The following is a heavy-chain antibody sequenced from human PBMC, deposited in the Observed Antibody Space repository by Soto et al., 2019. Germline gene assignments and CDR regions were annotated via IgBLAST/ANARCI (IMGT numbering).Heavy chain of an antibody. CDR2: ITYDGSNK. Sequence: PGGCLRLAXAASGVTFNSYAMHGVRQAPGKGLEWVAVITYDGSNKYYADSVKGRFTISRDNSKNTLYLQMNSLRTEDTAVYYCAKDGRSYSSSWYQPSYCWFDPWGQGTLVTVSS. V-gene: IGHV3-30*18. D-gene: IGHD6-13*01. CDR1: GVTFNSYA. CDR3: AKDGRSYSSSWYQPSYCWFDP. J-gene: IGHJ5*02.